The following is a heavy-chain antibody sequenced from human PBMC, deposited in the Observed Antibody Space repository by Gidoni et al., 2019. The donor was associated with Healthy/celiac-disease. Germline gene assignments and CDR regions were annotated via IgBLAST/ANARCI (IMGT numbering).Heavy chain of an antibody. CDR3: AKGAAVARTPPDY. D-gene: IGHD6-19*01. V-gene: IGHV3-9*01. J-gene: IGHJ4*02. CDR2: ISWNSGSI. Sequence: EVQLVESGGGLVQPGRSLRLSCAASGFTFDDYAMHWVRQAPGKGLEWVSGISWNSGSIGDADSVKGRFTISRDNAKNSLYLQMNSLRAEDTALYYCAKGAAVARTPPDYWGQGTLVTVSS. CDR1: GFTFDDYA.